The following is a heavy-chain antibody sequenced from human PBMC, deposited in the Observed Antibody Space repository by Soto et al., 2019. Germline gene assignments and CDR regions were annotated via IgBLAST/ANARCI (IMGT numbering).Heavy chain of an antibody. Sequence: PGGSLRLSCAASGFTFSSYWMHWVRQAPGKGLVWVSRINSDGSSTSYADSVKGRFTIPRDNAKNTLYLQMNSLRAEDTAVYYCAKPPNHYDSSGYYDYWGQGTLVTVS. D-gene: IGHD3-22*01. CDR3: AKPPNHYDSSGYYDY. CDR1: GFTFSSYW. V-gene: IGHV3-74*01. CDR2: INSDGSST. J-gene: IGHJ4*02.